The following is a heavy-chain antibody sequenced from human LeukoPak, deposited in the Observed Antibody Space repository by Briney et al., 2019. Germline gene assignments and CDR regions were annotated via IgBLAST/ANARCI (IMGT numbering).Heavy chain of an antibody. J-gene: IGHJ4*02. CDR2: IYHSGST. CDR3: ARLESGYYGSGSTDY. V-gene: IGHV4-38-2*01. Sequence: SVTLSLTGAGSGYSICSGYWWGWVPRPPGKGLGWIGSIYHSGSTYYNPPVKSRVTISVDTSKNQFSLKLSSVTAADTAVYYCARLESGYYGSGSTDYWGQGTPVTVSS. D-gene: IGHD3-10*01. CDR1: GYSICSGYW.